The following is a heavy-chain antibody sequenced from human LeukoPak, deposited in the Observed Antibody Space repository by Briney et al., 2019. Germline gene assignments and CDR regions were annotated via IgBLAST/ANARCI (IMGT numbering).Heavy chain of an antibody. CDR1: GSTIDDDT. Sequence: GRTLRFSCAAPGSTIDDDTKHWVRQTPGTGQEWVSFITWKSHRTHYADSVKGRFTVSRDNSKDSLYLQMNSLRTEDTGLYHCASEVGYRSLGYLGQGTLVTVSS. CDR3: ASEVGYRSLGY. J-gene: IGHJ4*02. CDR2: ITWKSHRT. V-gene: IGHV3-43*01. D-gene: IGHD3-3*01.